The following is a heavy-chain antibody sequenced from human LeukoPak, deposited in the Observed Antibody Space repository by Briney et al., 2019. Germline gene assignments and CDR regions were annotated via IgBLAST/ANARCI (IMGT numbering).Heavy chain of an antibody. V-gene: IGHV3-30*02. J-gene: IGHJ6*03. D-gene: IGHD2-2*01. CDR2: IRYDGSNR. CDR1: GFTFSSYG. Sequence: GSLRLSCAASGFTFSSYGMHWVRQAPGKGLEWVAFIRYDGSNRYYADSVKGRFTISRDNSKNTLYLQMNSLRAEDTAVYYCARGVLGYCSSTSCFGYYYYYMDVWGKGTTVTVSS. CDR3: ARGVLGYCSSTSCFGYYYYYMDV.